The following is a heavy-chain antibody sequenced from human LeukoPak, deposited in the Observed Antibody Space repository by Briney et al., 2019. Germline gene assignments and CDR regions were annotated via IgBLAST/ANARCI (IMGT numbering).Heavy chain of an antibody. V-gene: IGHV1-8*01. CDR2: MNLNSGNT. J-gene: IGHJ4*02. D-gene: IGHD3-10*01. CDR3: ARGSMVRGAAYYFDF. Sequence: GASVKVSCKASGYTFTSYDINWVRQATGQGLEWMGWMNLNSGNTGYAQKFQGRVTMARNTSLSTAYMELSSLRSEDTAVYYCARGSMVRGAAYYFDFWGQGTLVTVSS. CDR1: GYTFTSYD.